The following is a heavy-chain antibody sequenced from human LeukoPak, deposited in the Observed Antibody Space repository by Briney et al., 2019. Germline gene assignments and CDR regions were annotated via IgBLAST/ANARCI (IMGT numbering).Heavy chain of an antibody. CDR1: GFTFSSYS. Sequence: GGSLRLSCAASGFTFSSYSMNWVRQAPGKGLEWVSSISSSSTYIYYADSVKGRFTISRDNAKNSLYLQMNSLRAEDTAVYYCARRDTAMADYYGMDVWGQGTTVTVSS. CDR2: ISSSSTYI. D-gene: IGHD5-18*01. CDR3: ARRDTAMADYYGMDV. V-gene: IGHV3-21*01. J-gene: IGHJ6*02.